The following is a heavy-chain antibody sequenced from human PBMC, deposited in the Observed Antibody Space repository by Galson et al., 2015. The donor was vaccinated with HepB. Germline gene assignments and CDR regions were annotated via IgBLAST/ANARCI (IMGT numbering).Heavy chain of an antibody. V-gene: IGHV3-48*03. CDR2: ISGSGGNI. D-gene: IGHD4-23*01. Sequence: SLRLSCAVSGFSFSSYEMNWVRQAPGKGLEWVSYISGSGGNIYYADSVKGRFTIFRDNAKNSMYLQMNTLRAGDTAFYYCARINRRYGGAHSAWGQGTLVTVSS. J-gene: IGHJ5*02. CDR1: GFSFSSYE. CDR3: ARINRRYGGAHSA.